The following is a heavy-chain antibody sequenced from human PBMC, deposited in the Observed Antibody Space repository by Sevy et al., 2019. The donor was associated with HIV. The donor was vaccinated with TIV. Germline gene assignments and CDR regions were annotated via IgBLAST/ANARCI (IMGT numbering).Heavy chain of an antibody. CDR2: INPNSGDT. CDR1: GYTFTGYY. CDR3: AGHGDCTSTGCRTVNDAFDI. D-gene: IGHD2-2*01. V-gene: IGHV1-2*02. Sequence: ASVKFSCKASGYTFTGYYMHWVRQAPGQGLEWMGWINPNSGDTNYAQKFQGRVTMTRDTSISTAYMELSRLRSDDTAVYYCAGHGDCTSTGCRTVNDAFDIWGQGTMVTVSS. J-gene: IGHJ3*02.